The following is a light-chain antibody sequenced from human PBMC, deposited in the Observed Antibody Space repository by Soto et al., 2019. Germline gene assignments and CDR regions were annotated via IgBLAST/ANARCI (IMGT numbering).Light chain of an antibody. Sequence: QSLLTQPRSVSGSPGQSVTISCTGTSSDVGGHNYVSWYQQYPGKAPKLLLSSVSKRPSGVPDRFSGSKSGNTASLTISGLQAEDEADYYCCSYAGSYTYVFRTGTKATVL. J-gene: IGLJ1*01. CDR1: SSDVGGHNY. V-gene: IGLV2-11*01. CDR2: SVS. CDR3: CSYAGSYTYV.